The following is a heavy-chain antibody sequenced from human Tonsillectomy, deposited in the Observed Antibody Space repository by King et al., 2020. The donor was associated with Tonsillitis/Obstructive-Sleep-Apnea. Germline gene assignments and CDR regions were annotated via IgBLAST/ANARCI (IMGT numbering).Heavy chain of an antibody. CDR2: IYPGDSDT. CDR1: GYTFTSYW. J-gene: IGHJ4*02. Sequence: VQLVESGAEVKKPGESLKISCKGSGYTFTSYWIGWVRQMPGKGLEWMGFIYPGDSDTRYSPSFQGQVTISADKSINTAYLQWSSLKASDTAMYYCASTLEDQLLPYFFDYWGQGTLVTVSS. D-gene: IGHD2-2*01. V-gene: IGHV5-51*01. CDR3: ASTLEDQLLPYFFDY.